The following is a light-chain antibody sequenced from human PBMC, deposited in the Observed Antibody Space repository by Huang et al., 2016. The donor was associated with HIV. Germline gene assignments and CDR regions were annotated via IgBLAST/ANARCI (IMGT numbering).Light chain of an antibody. V-gene: IGKV1-6*01. Sequence: AIQMTQSPSSLSASVGDRVTITCRSSQGIRNDLGWYQQKPGKAPKLLIYAASSLQSGVPSRFSGSGSGTDFTLTISSLQPEDFATYYCLQDYNYTFTFGPGTKVDIK. CDR3: LQDYNYTFT. J-gene: IGKJ3*01. CDR1: QGIRND. CDR2: AAS.